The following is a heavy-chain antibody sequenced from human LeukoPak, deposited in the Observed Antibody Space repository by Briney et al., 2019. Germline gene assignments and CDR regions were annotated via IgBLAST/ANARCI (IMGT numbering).Heavy chain of an antibody. V-gene: IGHV3-30*04. J-gene: IGHJ4*02. Sequence: PGGSLRLSCAATGFTFSSYAMHWVRQAPGKGLEWLAVISYDGSNKYYADSVKGRFIISRDNSKNTLYLEMNSLRVEDTAVYYCARDLYSLGPSAEPDDYWGQGTLVTVSS. D-gene: IGHD3-16*01. CDR2: ISYDGSNK. CDR3: ARDLYSLGPSAEPDDY. CDR1: GFTFSSYA.